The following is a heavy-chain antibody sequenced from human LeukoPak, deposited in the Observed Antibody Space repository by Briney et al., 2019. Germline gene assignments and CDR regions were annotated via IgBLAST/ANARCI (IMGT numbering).Heavy chain of an antibody. CDR3: AKDRSTAGEY. V-gene: IGHV3-23*01. J-gene: IGHJ4*02. D-gene: IGHD6-13*01. CDR1: GFTLSNFV. Sequence: GGSLRLSCAASGFTLSNFVMSWVRQAPGKGLEWVSTIASTGSSTYFADSVMGRFTISRDNSKSTLYLQMNSLRAEDTAVYYCAKDRSTAGEYWGQGTLVTVSS. CDR2: IASTGSST.